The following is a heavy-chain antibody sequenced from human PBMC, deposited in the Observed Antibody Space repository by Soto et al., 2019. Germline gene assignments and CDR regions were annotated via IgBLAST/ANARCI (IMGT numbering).Heavy chain of an antibody. V-gene: IGHV1-69*13. CDR2: IIPIFGTA. CDR1: GGTFSSYA. CDR3: ARVVTREYSYGDFDY. J-gene: IGHJ4*02. Sequence: GASVKVSCKASGGTFSSYAISWVRQAPGQGLEWMGGIIPIFGTANYAQKFQGRVTITADESTSTAYMELSSLRSEDTAVYYCARVVTREYSYGDFDYWGQGTRGTVAS. D-gene: IGHD5-18*01.